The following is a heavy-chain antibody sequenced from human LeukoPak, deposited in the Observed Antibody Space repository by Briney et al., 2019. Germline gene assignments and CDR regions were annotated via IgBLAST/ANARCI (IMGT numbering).Heavy chain of an antibody. Sequence: GGSLRLSCAASGFTFSSYGMHWVRQAPGKGLEWVAVIWYDGSNKYYADSVKGRFTISRDNSKNTLYLQMNSLRAEDTAVYYCAKDLTVVENHYWGQGILVTVSS. V-gene: IGHV3-33*06. CDR3: AKDLTVVENHY. CDR1: GFTFSSYG. J-gene: IGHJ4*02. CDR2: IWYDGSNK. D-gene: IGHD4-23*01.